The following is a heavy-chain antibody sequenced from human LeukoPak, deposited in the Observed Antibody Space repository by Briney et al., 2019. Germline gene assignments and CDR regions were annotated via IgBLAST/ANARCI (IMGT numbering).Heavy chain of an antibody. J-gene: IGHJ4*02. Sequence: SETLSLTCTVSGGSISRSSYYWGWIRQPPGKGLEWIGSISYSGSTYYNPSLKSRVTISVDTSKNQFSLKLSSVTAADTAVYYCAGQWIGIYPGYFDYWGQGTLVTVSS. D-gene: IGHD1-26*01. CDR3: AGQWIGIYPGYFDY. V-gene: IGHV4-39*01. CDR1: GGSISRSSYY. CDR2: ISYSGST.